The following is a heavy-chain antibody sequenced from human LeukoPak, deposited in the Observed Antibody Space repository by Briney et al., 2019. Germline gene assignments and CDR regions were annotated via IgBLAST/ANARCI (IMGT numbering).Heavy chain of an antibody. CDR3: AKGDMYYDFWSGYYTDQYYYYYGMDV. D-gene: IGHD3-3*01. V-gene: IGHV3-23*01. CDR2: ISGSGGSI. Sequence: PGGSLRLSCAASGFTFSSHAMSWVRQAPGKGLEWVSAISGSGGSIYYADSVKGRFTISRDNSKNTLYLQMNSLRAEDTAVYYCAKGDMYYDFWSGYYTDQYYYYYGMDVWGQGTTVTVSS. J-gene: IGHJ6*02. CDR1: GFTFSSHA.